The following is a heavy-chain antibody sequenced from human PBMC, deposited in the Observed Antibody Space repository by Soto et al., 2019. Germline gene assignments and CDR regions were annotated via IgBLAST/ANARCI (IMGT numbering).Heavy chain of an antibody. D-gene: IGHD3-22*01. CDR3: ARLVLGYYDSSGYYYYYYGMDV. CDR1: GYSFSNYW. CDR2: IYPGDSDT. Sequence: RGESLKISCKGYGYSFSNYWIGWVRQMPGKGLEWMGIIYPGDSDTRYSPSFEGQVTISADKSISTAYLQWSSLKASDTAMYYCARLVLGYYDSSGYYYYYYGMDVWGQGTTVTVSS. J-gene: IGHJ6*02. V-gene: IGHV5-51*01.